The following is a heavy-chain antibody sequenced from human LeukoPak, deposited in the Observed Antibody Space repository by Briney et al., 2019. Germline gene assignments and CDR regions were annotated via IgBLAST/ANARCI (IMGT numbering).Heavy chain of an antibody. D-gene: IGHD5-24*01. CDR3: ARDSGYSPLYYYYYMDV. J-gene: IGHJ6*03. CDR2: ISSSSCYI. Sequence: GGSLRLSCAASGFTFSSYSMNWVRQAPGKGLEWVSSISSSSCYIYYADSVKGRFTISRDNAKNSLYLQMNSLRAEDTAVYYCARDSGYSPLYYYYYMDVWGKGTTVTVSS. V-gene: IGHV3-21*01. CDR1: GFTFSSYS.